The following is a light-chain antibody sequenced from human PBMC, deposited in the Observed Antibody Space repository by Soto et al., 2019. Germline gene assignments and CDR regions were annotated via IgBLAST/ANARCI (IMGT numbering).Light chain of an antibody. CDR3: SSFTSSSSWV. CDR2: EVS. CDR1: SSDVGGYNF. V-gene: IGLV2-14*01. Sequence: QSALTQPASVSGSPGQSITISCTGTSSDVGGYNFVSWYQQNPGKAPKVIIYEVSNRPSGVSDRFSGSKSGNTASLTISGLQAEDEADYYCSSFTSSSSWVFGGGTKLTVL. J-gene: IGLJ3*02.